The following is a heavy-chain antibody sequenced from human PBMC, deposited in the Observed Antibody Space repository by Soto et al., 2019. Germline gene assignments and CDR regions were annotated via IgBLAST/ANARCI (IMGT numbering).Heavy chain of an antibody. Sequence: ASVKVSCKPSGYTFPSYAMHWVRQAPGQRLEWMGWINAGNGNTKYSQKFQGRVTITRDTSASTAYMELSSLRSEDTAVYYCARESVRPHAFDIWGQGTMVTVSS. D-gene: IGHD4-17*01. CDR3: ARESVRPHAFDI. CDR1: GYTFPSYA. J-gene: IGHJ3*02. CDR2: INAGNGNT. V-gene: IGHV1-3*01.